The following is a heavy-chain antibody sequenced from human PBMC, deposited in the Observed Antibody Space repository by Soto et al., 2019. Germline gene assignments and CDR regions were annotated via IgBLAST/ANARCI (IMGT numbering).Heavy chain of an antibody. CDR1: GYTFTSYA. CDR2: INAGNGNT. CDR3: ARSNWGYNWFDP. Sequence: QVQLVQSGAEVKKPGASVKVSCKASGYTFTSYAMHWVREAPGQRLEWMGWINAGNGNTKYSQKFQGRVTITRDTSASTAYMEMSSLRFEDTAVYYYARSNWGYNWFDPWGQGTLVTISS. J-gene: IGHJ5*02. D-gene: IGHD7-27*01. V-gene: IGHV1-3*01.